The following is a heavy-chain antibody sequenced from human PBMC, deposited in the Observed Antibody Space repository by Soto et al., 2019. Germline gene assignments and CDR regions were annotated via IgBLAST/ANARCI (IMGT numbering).Heavy chain of an antibody. CDR3: ARDGYSYGYGYFDY. CDR1: GYTFTGYY. D-gene: IGHD5-18*01. J-gene: IGHJ4*02. Sequence: GASVKVSCKASGYTFTGYYMHWVRQAPGQGLEWMGWINPNSGGTNYAQKFQGRVTMTRDTSISTAYTELSRLRSDDTAVYYCARDGYSYGYGYFDYWGQGTLVTVSS. CDR2: INPNSGGT. V-gene: IGHV1-2*02.